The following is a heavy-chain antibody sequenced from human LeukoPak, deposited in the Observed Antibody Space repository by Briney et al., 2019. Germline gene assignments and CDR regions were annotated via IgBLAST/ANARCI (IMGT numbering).Heavy chain of an antibody. CDR3: ARVLIAVDAFDI. CDR1: GGSISSGSYY. Sequence: SETLSLTCTVSGGSISSGSYYWSWIRQPAGKGLEWIGRIYTSGSTNYNPSLKSRVTISVDTSENQFSLKLSSVTAADTAVYYCARVLIAVDAFDIWGQGTMVTVSS. J-gene: IGHJ3*02. V-gene: IGHV4-61*02. D-gene: IGHD6-19*01. CDR2: IYTSGST.